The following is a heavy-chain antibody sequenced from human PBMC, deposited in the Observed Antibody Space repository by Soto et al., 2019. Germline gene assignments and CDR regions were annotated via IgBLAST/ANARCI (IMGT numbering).Heavy chain of an antibody. CDR3: AREYYYEISGYYSLDY. CDR2: VIPIFGTA. V-gene: IGHV1-69*01. Sequence: QVQLVQSGAEVKKPGSSVKVSCKASGGTFSSYAISWVRQAPGQGLEWMGGVIPIFGTANYAQKFQGRVTITADESTSTAYMELSSLRSEDTAVYYCAREYYYEISGYYSLDYWGQGTLVTVSS. J-gene: IGHJ4*02. D-gene: IGHD3-22*01. CDR1: GGTFSSYA.